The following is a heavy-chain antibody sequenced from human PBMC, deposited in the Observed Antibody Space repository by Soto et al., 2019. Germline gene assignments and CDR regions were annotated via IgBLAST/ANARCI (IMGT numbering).Heavy chain of an antibody. CDR1: GFTFSSYS. Sequence: ESGGGLVKPGGSLRLSCAASGFTFSSYSMNWVRQAPGKGLEWVSSISSSSSYIYYADSVKGRFTISRDNAKNSLYLQMNSLRAEDTAVYYCARATTTVTTLNYWGQGTLVTVSS. D-gene: IGHD4-17*01. J-gene: IGHJ4*02. CDR3: ARATTTVTTLNY. V-gene: IGHV3-21*01. CDR2: ISSSSSYI.